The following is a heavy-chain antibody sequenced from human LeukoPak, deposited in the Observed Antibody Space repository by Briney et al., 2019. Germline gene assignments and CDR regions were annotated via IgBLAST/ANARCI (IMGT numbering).Heavy chain of an antibody. CDR2: VYYSGTT. D-gene: IGHD2-15*01. Sequence: PSETLSLTCTVSGGSISSSYWNWVRQSPEKGLEWIGFVYYSGTTSYNPSLKSRVTMSLDTSQNHFSLRLTSVTAADTAIYYCARARGRNCCLLDYWGQGLPVTVSS. V-gene: IGHV4-59*01. CDR3: ARARGRNCCLLDY. CDR1: GGSISSSY. J-gene: IGHJ4*02.